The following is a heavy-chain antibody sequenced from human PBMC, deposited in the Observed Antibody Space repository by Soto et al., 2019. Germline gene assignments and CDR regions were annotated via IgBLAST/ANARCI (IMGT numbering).Heavy chain of an antibody. CDR1: GYTFISYG. V-gene: IGHV1-18*04. D-gene: IGHD3-3*01. J-gene: IGHJ5*02. Sequence: ASVKVSCKASGYTFISYGISWVRQAPGQGLEWMGWISAYSGNTNYAQKLQGRVTMTTDTSTSTAYMELRSLRSDDTAVYYCARSPVGRSGHYAYNWFDPWGQGTLVTVSS. CDR3: ARSPVGRSGHYAYNWFDP. CDR2: ISAYSGNT.